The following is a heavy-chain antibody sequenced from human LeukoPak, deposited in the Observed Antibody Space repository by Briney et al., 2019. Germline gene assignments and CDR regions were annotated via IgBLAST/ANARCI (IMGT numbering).Heavy chain of an antibody. V-gene: IGHV1-8*03. J-gene: IGHJ3*02. D-gene: IGHD3-3*01. CDR2: MNPNSGNT. CDR3: ARISYYDFWSGYYGLGDAFDI. Sequence: ASVKVSCKASGYTSTSYDINWVRQATGQGLEWMGWMNPNSGNTGYAQKFQGRVTITRNTSISTAYMELSSLRSEDTAVYYCARISYYDFWSGYYGLGDAFDIWGQGTMVTVSS. CDR1: GYTSTSYD.